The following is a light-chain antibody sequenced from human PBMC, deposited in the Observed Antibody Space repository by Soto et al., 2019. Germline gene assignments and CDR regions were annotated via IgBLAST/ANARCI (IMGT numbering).Light chain of an antibody. J-gene: IGLJ2*01. Sequence: QSALTQPPSASGSPGQSVTISCTGTSSDVGGYNFVSWYQQHPGKAPKLLIYEVSKRPSGVPDRFSGSKSDNTASLTVSGLQAEDEADYYCSSFAGGNNRLFGGGTKLTVL. CDR1: SSDVGGYNF. V-gene: IGLV2-8*01. CDR2: EVS. CDR3: SSFAGGNNRL.